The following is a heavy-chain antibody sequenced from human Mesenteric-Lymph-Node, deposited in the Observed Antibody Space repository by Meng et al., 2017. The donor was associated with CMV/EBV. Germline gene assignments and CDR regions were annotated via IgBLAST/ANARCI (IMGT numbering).Heavy chain of an antibody. CDR3: AREGVDTAMPPDP. Sequence: SETLSLTCTVSGGSITSRTFCWGWFRQPPGKGLEWIGSVCYSGNSFHNASLKRRVTISVDTSKSQFSLRLSSVTAADTAVYYCAREGVDTAMPPDPWGQGTLVTVSS. V-gene: IGHV4-39*07. CDR2: VCYSGNS. CDR1: GGSITSRTFC. J-gene: IGHJ5*02. D-gene: IGHD5-18*01.